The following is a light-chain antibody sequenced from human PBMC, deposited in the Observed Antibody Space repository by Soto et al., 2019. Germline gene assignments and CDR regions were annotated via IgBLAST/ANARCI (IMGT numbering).Light chain of an antibody. CDR3: QSYDTSLSAWV. CDR2: DNT. J-gene: IGLJ3*02. Sequence: QSVLTQPRSVSGAPGQRVTISCTGSRSNIGAGYAVHWYQQLPGTAPKLLIYDNTNRPSGVPDRFSASESGTSASLAITGLQSEDEADYYCQSYDTSLSAWVFGGGTKLTVL. V-gene: IGLV1-40*01. CDR1: RSNIGAGYA.